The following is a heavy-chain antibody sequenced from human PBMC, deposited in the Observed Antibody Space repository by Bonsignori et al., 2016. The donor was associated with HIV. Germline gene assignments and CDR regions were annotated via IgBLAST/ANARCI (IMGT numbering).Heavy chain of an antibody. CDR2: IIPILGIA. Sequence: SVKVSCKASGGTFSSYAISWVRQAPGQGLEWMGGIIPILGIANYAQKFQGRVTITADKSTSTAYMELSSLRSEDTAVYYCASPMSSIYDFWSGRNYYYYYMDVWGKGTTVTVSS. D-gene: IGHD3-3*01. CDR3: ASPMSSIYDFWSGRNYYYYYMDV. CDR1: GGTFSSYA. V-gene: IGHV1-69*10. J-gene: IGHJ6*03.